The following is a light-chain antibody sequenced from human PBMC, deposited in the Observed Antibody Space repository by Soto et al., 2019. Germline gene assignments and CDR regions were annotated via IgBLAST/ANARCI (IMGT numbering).Light chain of an antibody. CDR2: DVS. J-gene: IGLJ1*01. CDR3: YSYTSSSTYV. V-gene: IGLV2-14*01. Sequence: ALTQPASVSGSPGQSITISCTGTSSDVGAYNYVSWYQQHPAKVPKLMIYDVSNRPSGVSDRFSGSKSGNTASLTISGLQAEDEADYYCYSYTSSSTYVFGTGTKLTVL. CDR1: SSDVGAYNY.